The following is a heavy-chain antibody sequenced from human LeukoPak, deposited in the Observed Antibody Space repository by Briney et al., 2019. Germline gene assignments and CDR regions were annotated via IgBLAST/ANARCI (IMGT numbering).Heavy chain of an antibody. Sequence: GGSLRLSCAASGFTFSSYAMHWVRQAPGKGLEWVAVISYDGSNKYYADSVKGRFTISRDNSKNTLYLQMNSLRAEDTAVYYCARDLITMVRGVIMPRPYYGMDVWSQGTTVTVSS. J-gene: IGHJ6*02. CDR3: ARDLITMVRGVIMPRPYYGMDV. V-gene: IGHV3-30*04. CDR1: GFTFSSYA. CDR2: ISYDGSNK. D-gene: IGHD3-10*01.